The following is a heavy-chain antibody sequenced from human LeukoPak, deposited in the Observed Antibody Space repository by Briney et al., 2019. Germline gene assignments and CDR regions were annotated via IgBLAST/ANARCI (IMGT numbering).Heavy chain of an antibody. J-gene: IGHJ6*01. D-gene: IGHD1-26*01. V-gene: IGHV3-15*01. CDR1: GFTFSNAC. Sequence: AVSLRLSCAASGFTFSNACLSWVRQAPGKGLEWVGRIKSKSDGGTTDYAAPVKGRCAISRDDSKNTLSLQMNSLKTEDTAVYSCTTVRSYEPMGRDYYYDSAMYVWGEGTTGTASS. CDR3: TTVRSYEPMGRDYYYDSAMYV. CDR2: IKSKSDGGTT.